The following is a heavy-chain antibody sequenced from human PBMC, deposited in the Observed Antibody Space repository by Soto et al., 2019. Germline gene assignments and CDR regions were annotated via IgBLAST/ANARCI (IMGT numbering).Heavy chain of an antibody. CDR3: AKGGSSIYPYYYYGMDV. V-gene: IGHV3-30*18. J-gene: IGHJ6*02. Sequence: QVQLVESGGGVVQPGRSLRLSCAASGFTFSSYGMHWVRQAPGKGLEWVAVISYDGSNKYYADSVKGRFTISRDNSKNTLYLQMNSLRAEDMAVYYCAKGGSSIYPYYYYGMDVWGQGTTVTVSS. CDR2: ISYDGSNK. CDR1: GFTFSSYG. D-gene: IGHD6-6*01.